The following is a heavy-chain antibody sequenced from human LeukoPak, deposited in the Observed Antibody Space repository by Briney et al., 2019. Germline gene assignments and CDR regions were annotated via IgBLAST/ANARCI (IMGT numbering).Heavy chain of an antibody. CDR2: ISSSGSTI. Sequence: GGSLRLSCAASGFTFSDYYMSWIRQAPGKGLEWVSYISSSGSTIYYADSVKGRFTISRDNAKNSLYLQMNSLRAEDTAVYYCASRPPYGSGSRYRFFDYWGQGTLVTVSS. D-gene: IGHD3-10*01. V-gene: IGHV3-11*01. CDR1: GFTFSDYY. CDR3: ASRPPYGSGSRYRFFDY. J-gene: IGHJ4*02.